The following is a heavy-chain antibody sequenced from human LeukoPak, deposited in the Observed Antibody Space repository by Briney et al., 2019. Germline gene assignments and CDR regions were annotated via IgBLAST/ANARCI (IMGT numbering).Heavy chain of an antibody. CDR3: ARGGRKGSTANYFDY. V-gene: IGHV4-34*01. D-gene: IGHD2-2*01. CDR1: CGSFSGYY. CDR2: INHSGST. J-gene: IGHJ4*02. Sequence: SETLYLTCAVYCGSFSGYYWHWIRQPPGKGLEWIGEINHSGSTNYNPSLKSRVTMSVDTSKNQFSLKLSSVTAADTAVYYCARGGRKGSTANYFDYWGQGTLVTVSS.